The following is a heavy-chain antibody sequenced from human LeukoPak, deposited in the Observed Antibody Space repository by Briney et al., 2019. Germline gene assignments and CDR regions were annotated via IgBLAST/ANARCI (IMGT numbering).Heavy chain of an antibody. V-gene: IGHV3-74*01. CDR1: GFTFSSYW. D-gene: IGHD4-17*01. CDR2: INSDGSST. CDR3: ARVRMTTGGFDY. J-gene: IGHJ4*02. Sequence: PGGSLRLSCAASGFTFSSYWMHWVRHAPGKGLVWVSRINSDGSSTSYADSVKGRFTISRDDAKNTLYLQMNSLRAEDTAVYYRARVRMTTGGFDYWGQGTLVTVSS.